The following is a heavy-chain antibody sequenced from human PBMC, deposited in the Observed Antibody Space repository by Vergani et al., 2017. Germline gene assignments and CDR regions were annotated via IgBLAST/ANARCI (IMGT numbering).Heavy chain of an antibody. V-gene: IGHV3-30*18. D-gene: IGHD3-16*02. CDR1: GFTFSSYG. CDR3: AKVGSILGELSSQFDY. J-gene: IGHJ4*02. Sequence: QVQLVESGGGVVQPGRSLRLSCAASGFTFSSYGMHWVRQAPGKGLEWVAVISYDGSNKYYADSVKGRFTISRDNSKNTLYLQMNSLRAEDTAVYYCAKVGSILGELSSQFDYWGQGTLVTVSS. CDR2: ISYDGSNK.